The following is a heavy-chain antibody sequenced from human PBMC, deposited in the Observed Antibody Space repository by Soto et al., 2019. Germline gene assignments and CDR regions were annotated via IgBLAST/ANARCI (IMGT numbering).Heavy chain of an antibody. CDR3: ARDRYASKWYSFDF. V-gene: IGHV3-48*02. CDR2: ISSSSSTI. CDR1: GFPFSTYS. Sequence: GGSLRLSCAASGFPFSTYSMKWVRQAPGKGLEWVSYISSSSSTIYYADSVKGRFTISRDNAMNSLYLQMNSLRDEDTARYYCARDRYASKWYSFDFWGQGTLVSVSS. D-gene: IGHD1-26*01. J-gene: IGHJ4*02.